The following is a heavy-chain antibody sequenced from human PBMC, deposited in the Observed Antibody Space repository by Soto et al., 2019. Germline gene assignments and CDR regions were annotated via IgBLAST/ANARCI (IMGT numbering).Heavy chain of an antibody. CDR2: IYQSGTT. D-gene: IGHD3-22*01. CDR3: ARGRNYYAGNGPPPKYFDY. J-gene: IGHJ4*02. V-gene: IGHV4-30-2*01. Sequence: LSLTCAVSGGSISSSDDSWSWIRLPPGKGLEWVGCIYQSGTTYYNPSLKSRVTISVDRSENQFSLKLSSVTAADTAVYYCARGRNYYAGNGPPPKYFDYSGQGALVTVSS. CDR1: GGSISSSDDS.